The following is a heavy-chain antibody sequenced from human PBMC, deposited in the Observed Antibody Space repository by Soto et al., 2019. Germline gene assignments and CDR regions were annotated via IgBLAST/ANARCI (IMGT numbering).Heavy chain of an antibody. CDR3: ARDISTVNDAFDI. D-gene: IGHD4-17*01. J-gene: IGHJ3*02. CDR1: GGTFSSYA. CDR2: IIPIFGTA. V-gene: IGHV1-69*13. Sequence: SVKVSCKASGGTFSSYAISWVRQAPGQGLEWMGGIIPIFGTANYAQKFQGRVTITADESTSTAYMELSSLRSEDTAVYYCARDISTVNDAFDIWGQGTMVTVSS.